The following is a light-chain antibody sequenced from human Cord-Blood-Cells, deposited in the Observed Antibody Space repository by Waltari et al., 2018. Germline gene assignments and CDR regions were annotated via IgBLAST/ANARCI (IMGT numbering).Light chain of an antibody. CDR3: QQYGSSQVT. J-gene: IGKJ5*01. V-gene: IGKV3-20*01. Sequence: ETVLTQSPGTLPSSPGDRATLFCRASQSVSSSYLAWYQQKPGQAPRLLIYGPSSRATGIPDRFSGRWSGTDFTLTISRLEPEDFAVYYCQQYGSSQVTFGQGTRLEIK. CDR1: QSVSSSY. CDR2: GPS.